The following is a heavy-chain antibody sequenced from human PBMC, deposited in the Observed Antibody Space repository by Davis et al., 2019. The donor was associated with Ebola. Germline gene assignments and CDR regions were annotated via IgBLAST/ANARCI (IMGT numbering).Heavy chain of an antibody. V-gene: IGHV1-8*02. D-gene: IGHD6-19*01. CDR2: MNPNSGNT. CDR3: ARGGGGLWLA. J-gene: IGHJ5*02. CDR1: GGTFSSYT. Sequence: AASVKVSCKASGGTFSSYTITWVRQATGQGLEWMGWMNPNSGNTGYAQKFQGRVTMTRDTSISTAYMELSSLRSDDTAVYYCARGGGGLWLAWGQGTLVTVSS.